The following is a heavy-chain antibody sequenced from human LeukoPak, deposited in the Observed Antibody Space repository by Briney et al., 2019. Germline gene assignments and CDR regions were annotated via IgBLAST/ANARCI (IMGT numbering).Heavy chain of an antibody. CDR2: TNPNTGNT. D-gene: IGHD1-26*01. CDR3: ARGSGSYYAFDI. V-gene: IGHV1-8*03. Sequence: ASVKVSCKASGYTFTSYDINWVRQATGQGLEWMGWTNPNTGNTGYAQKFQGRVTITRNTSISTAYMELSSLRSEDTAVYYCARGSGSYYAFDIWGQGTMVTVSS. J-gene: IGHJ3*02. CDR1: GYTFTSYD.